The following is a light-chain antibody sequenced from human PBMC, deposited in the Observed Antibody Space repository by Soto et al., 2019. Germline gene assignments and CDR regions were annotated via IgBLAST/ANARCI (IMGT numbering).Light chain of an antibody. V-gene: IGKV3-11*01. Sequence: EIVLTQSPATLSLSPGERATLSCRASQSVSSYLAWYQQKPGQAPRLLIYDASNRVTGIPSKFSGSGSGTDVTLTISSLEPEDVALYYCQQRSNWPWTFGHGTNVEIK. CDR3: QQRSNWPWT. CDR1: QSVSSY. J-gene: IGKJ1*01. CDR2: DAS.